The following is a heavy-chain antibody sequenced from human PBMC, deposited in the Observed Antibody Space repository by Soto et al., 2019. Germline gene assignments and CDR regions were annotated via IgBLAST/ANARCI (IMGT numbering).Heavy chain of an antibody. Sequence: QVQLVESGGGVVQPGRSLRLSCAASGFTFSSYGMHWVRQAPGKGLEWVAVISYDGSNKYYADSVKGRFTISRDNSKNALYLQMNSMRDEDTAVYYCAKEEGLNWYFDLWGRGTLVTVSS. V-gene: IGHV3-30*18. CDR3: AKEEGLNWYFDL. CDR1: GFTFSSYG. J-gene: IGHJ2*01. CDR2: ISYDGSNK.